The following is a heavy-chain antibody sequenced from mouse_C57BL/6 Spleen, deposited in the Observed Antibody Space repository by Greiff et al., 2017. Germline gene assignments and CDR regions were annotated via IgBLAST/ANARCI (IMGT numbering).Heavy chain of an antibody. CDR2: ISYSGST. CDR1: GYSITSGYD. CDR3: ARESSGYYYFDY. Sequence: EVQLQQSGPGMVKPSQSLSLTCTVTGYSITSGYDWHWIRHFPGNKLEWMGYISYSGSTNYNPSLKSRISITHDTSKNHFFLKLNSVTTEDTATYYCARESSGYYYFDYWGQGTTLTVSS. V-gene: IGHV3-1*01. J-gene: IGHJ2*01. D-gene: IGHD3-2*02.